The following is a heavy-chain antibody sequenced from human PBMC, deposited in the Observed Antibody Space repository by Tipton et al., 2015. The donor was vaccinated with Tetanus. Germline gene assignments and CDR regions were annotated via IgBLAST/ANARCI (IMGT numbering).Heavy chain of an antibody. Sequence: LSLTCAASGFTLSRYTLNWVRQAPGKGLEWVSSISSSSRYIYYADSVKGRFTISRDNAKNSLYLQMNSLRDEDTAVYYCVREDHGNYGFDFWGQGTLVTVSS. V-gene: IGHV3-21*01. J-gene: IGHJ4*02. CDR3: VREDHGNYGFDF. D-gene: IGHD1-7*01. CDR2: ISSSSRYI. CDR1: GFTLSRYT.